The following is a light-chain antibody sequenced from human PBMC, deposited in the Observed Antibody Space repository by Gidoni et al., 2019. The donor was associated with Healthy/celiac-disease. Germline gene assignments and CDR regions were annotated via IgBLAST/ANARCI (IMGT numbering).Light chain of an antibody. J-gene: IGLJ2*01. CDR2: DTS. V-gene: IGLV7-46*01. CDR3: LLSYSGARVV. Sequence: HAVLTQEPPLPAYPVASGTPTWGSSTGAVTSGHYPYWFPQKPGQAPRTLIYDTSNKPSGTPAPFSGSLLGGKSALTLSGAQPEDEDEYYCLLSYSGARVVFGGGTKLTVL. CDR1: TGAVTSGHY.